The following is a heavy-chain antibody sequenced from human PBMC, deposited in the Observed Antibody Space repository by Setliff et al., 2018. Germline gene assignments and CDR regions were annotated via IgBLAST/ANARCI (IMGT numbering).Heavy chain of an antibody. CDR1: GGSISSYY. Sequence: ASETLSLTCTVSGGSISSYYWSWIRQPAGKGLEWIGHIYIGGSANYNPSLKSRVTMSIDTSTNQFSLKLNSVTAADMAVYYCAREQWLDPPGYYYMDVWAKGTTVTVSS. J-gene: IGHJ6*03. D-gene: IGHD6-19*01. CDR3: AREQWLDPPGYYYMDV. CDR2: IYIGGSA. V-gene: IGHV4-4*07.